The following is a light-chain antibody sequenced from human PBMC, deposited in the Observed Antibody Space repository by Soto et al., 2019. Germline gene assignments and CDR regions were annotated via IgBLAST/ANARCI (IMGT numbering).Light chain of an antibody. CDR1: QAMSRS. J-gene: IGKJ2*01. V-gene: IGKV1-9*01. CDR3: QHLTPFSRT. Sequence: DIPLTQSPSFLSASVGDRVTITCRASQAMSRSLAWFQQKPAQAPKLLIVASSTLQSGVPSRFSGSGSGTEFTLTISSLQPDDFATYYCQHLTPFSRTFGPGTKVEI. CDR2: ASS.